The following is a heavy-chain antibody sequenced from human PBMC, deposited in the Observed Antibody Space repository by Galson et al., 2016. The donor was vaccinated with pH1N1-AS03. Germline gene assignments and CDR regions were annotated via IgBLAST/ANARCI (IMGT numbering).Heavy chain of an antibody. J-gene: IGHJ4*02. D-gene: IGHD3-22*01. CDR1: GFTFNGYN. CDR2: ITGAGDST. Sequence: SLRLSCAASGFTFNGYNMHWVRQSSGKGLEWVALITGAGDSTFYADSVKGRFTISRDNTKNSLYLQMDSQRGDDTALYYCAKDPGGVGYYYTFDYWGLGTLSPSPQ. V-gene: IGHV3-43D*03. CDR3: AKDPGGVGYYYTFDY.